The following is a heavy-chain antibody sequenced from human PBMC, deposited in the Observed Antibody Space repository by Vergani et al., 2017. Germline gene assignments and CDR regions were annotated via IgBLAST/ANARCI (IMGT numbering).Heavy chain of an antibody. J-gene: IGHJ6*02. D-gene: IGHD3-16*01. V-gene: IGHV1-8*01. CDR3: ARGGGIYESGGYYYGMDV. Sequence: QVQLVQSGAEVKKPGASVKVSCWASGYTFIEYDIDWVRQAAGQGLEWMGWMNPKSGNSGFAQKFQGRVTMTRDTSISTAYMELNSLTSEDTAVYFCARGGGIYESGGYYYGMDVWGQGTTVTVSS. CDR1: GYTFIEYD. CDR2: MNPKSGNS.